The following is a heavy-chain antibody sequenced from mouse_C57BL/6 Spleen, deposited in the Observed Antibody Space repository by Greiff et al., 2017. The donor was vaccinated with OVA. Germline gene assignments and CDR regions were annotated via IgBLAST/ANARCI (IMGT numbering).Heavy chain of an antibody. CDR1: GYTFTDYY. CDR2: IYPGSGNT. V-gene: IGHV1-76*01. CDR3: AKLGRDYYFDY. D-gene: IGHD4-1*01. Sequence: VQLQESGAELVRPGASVKLSCKASGYTFTDYYINWVKQRPGQGLEWIARIYPGSGNTYYNEKFKGKATLTAEKSSSTAYMQLSSLTSEDSAVYFCAKLGRDYYFDYWGQGTTLTVSS. J-gene: IGHJ2*01.